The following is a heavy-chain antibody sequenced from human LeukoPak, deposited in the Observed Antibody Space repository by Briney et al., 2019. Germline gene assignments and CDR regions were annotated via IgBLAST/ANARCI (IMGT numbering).Heavy chain of an antibody. V-gene: IGHV3-30*04. CDR3: ARDMGNYDILTGYSLDDAFDI. J-gene: IGHJ3*02. CDR2: ISYDGSNK. Sequence: PGGSLRLSCAVSGFTFSSYAMHWVRQAPGKGLEGGAAISYDGSNKYYADSVKGRFTISRDNSKNTLYLQMNSLSAEDTAVYYCARDMGNYDILTGYSLDDAFDIWGQGTMVTVSS. CDR1: GFTFSSYA. D-gene: IGHD3-9*01.